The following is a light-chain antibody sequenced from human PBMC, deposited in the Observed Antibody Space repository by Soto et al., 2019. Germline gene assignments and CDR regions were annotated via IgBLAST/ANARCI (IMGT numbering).Light chain of an antibody. Sequence: DIPLTQSPSFLSASVGDRVTITCRASQGIYSYLAWYQQKPGKAPKLLIYAASTLQSGVPSRFSGSGSGTEFTLTISSLQPEDFATYYCQQLNSYLFTFGPGTKVDIK. J-gene: IGKJ3*01. CDR2: AAS. CDR1: QGIYSY. V-gene: IGKV1-9*01. CDR3: QQLNSYLFT.